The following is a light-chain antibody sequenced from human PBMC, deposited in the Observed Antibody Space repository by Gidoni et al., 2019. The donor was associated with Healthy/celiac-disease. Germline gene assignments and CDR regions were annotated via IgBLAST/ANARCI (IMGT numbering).Light chain of an antibody. CDR2: DAS. J-gene: IGKJ2*01. CDR1: QSVSSY. Sequence: EIVLTQSPATLSLSPGERATLSCRASQSVSSYLDWYQQKPGQAPRLLIYDASNRATGIPARFSGSGSGTDFTLTISSLEPEDVAGYYCQQRSNWPLYTFGQGTKLEIK. CDR3: QQRSNWPLYT. V-gene: IGKV3-11*01.